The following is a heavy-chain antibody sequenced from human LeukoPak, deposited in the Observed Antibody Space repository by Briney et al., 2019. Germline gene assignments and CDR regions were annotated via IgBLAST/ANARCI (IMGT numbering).Heavy chain of an antibody. CDR2: ISWNSGSI. D-gene: IGHD6-19*01. J-gene: IGHJ4*02. V-gene: IGHV3-9*01. Sequence: GRSLRLSCVASGFTFDDYAMHWDRQAPGKGLEWVSGISWNSGSIGYANSVKGRFTISRDNAKNSLYLQMNSLRAEDTALYYCAKAHTGYSSGWYGAPFNYWGQGTLVTVSS. CDR3: AKAHTGYSSGWYGAPFNY. CDR1: GFTFDDYA.